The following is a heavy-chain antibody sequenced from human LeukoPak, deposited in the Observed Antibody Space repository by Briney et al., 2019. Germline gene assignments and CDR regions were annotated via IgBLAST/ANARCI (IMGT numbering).Heavy chain of an antibody. V-gene: IGHV4-39*07. D-gene: IGHD4-23*01. J-gene: IGHJ6*02. CDR1: GDSISRSGYY. Sequence: PSETLSLTCTVSGDSISRSGYYWGWLRQPPGKGLEWIGSIFYTGSTYFNPSLKSRVTISVDTSKNQFSLKLSSVTAADTAVYYCARRGASALDYGGNPGLYGMDVWGQGTTVTVSS. CDR3: ARRGASALDYGGNPGLYGMDV. CDR2: IFYTGST.